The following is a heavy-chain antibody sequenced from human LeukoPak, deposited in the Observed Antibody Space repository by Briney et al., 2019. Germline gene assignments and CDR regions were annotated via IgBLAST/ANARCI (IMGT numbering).Heavy chain of an antibody. Sequence: GGSLRLSCAASGFTFSNYWMNWVRQPPGKGLEWVATIKQDGSEKYYVGSVKGRFTISRDNAKNSLYLQMNSLRAEDRAVYYCARGRGAFSWGQGTLVTVSS. CDR2: IKQDGSEK. CDR1: GFTFSNYW. J-gene: IGHJ4*02. CDR3: ARGRGAFS. V-gene: IGHV3-7*01. D-gene: IGHD3-16*01.